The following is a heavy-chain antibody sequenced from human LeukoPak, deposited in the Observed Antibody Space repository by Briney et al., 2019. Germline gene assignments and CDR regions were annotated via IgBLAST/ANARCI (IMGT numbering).Heavy chain of an antibody. CDR1: GFTFSSYA. CDR2: IWYDGTDK. V-gene: IGHV3-33*06. CDR3: AKPLDSSTWYYFDC. J-gene: IGHJ4*02. D-gene: IGHD6-13*01. Sequence: GGSLRLSCAASGFTFSSYAMHWVRQAPGQGLEWVAIIWYDGTDKYYADSVKGRFTISRDNSKNTLYLQMNSLRAEDTAVHYCAKPLDSSTWYYFDCWGQGTLVTVSS.